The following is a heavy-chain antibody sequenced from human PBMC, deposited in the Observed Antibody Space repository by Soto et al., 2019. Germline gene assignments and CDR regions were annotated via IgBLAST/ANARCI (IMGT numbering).Heavy chain of an antibody. Sequence: GGSLRLSCAASGFTFSSYWMSWVRQAPGKGLEWVANIKQDGSEKYYVDSVKGRFTISRDNAKNSLYLQMNSLRAVDTAVYYCARDRYSYYDFWSGSLPYYYYGMDVWGQGTTVTVSS. D-gene: IGHD3-3*01. CDR2: IKQDGSEK. CDR1: GFTFSSYW. CDR3: ARDRYSYYDFWSGSLPYYYYGMDV. J-gene: IGHJ6*02. V-gene: IGHV3-7*01.